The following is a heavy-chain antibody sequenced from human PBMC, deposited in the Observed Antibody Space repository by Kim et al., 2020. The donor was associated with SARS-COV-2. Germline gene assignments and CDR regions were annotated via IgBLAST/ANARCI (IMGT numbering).Heavy chain of an antibody. V-gene: IGHV3-64*01. CDR1: GFTFSSYA. CDR2: ISSNGGST. Sequence: GGSLRLSCAASGFTFSSYAMHWVRQAPGKGLEYVSAISSNGGSTYYANSVKGRFTISRDNSKNTLYLQMGSLRAEDMAVYYCARLRISPRNYYYYGMDVWGPGTTVTVSS. CDR3: ARLRISPRNYYYYGMDV. D-gene: IGHD2-15*01. J-gene: IGHJ6*02.